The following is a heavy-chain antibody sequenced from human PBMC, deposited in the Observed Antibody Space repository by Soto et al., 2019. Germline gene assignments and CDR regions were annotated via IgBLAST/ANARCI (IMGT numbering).Heavy chain of an antibody. CDR3: ARARYDILTGDYYYYYMDV. CDR1: GGTFSSYT. D-gene: IGHD3-9*01. Sequence: QVQLVQSGAEVKKPGSSVKVSCKASGGTFSSYTISWVRQAPGQGLEWMGRIIPILGIANYAQKFQGRVTITADKSTSTAYMELSNLRSEDTAVYYCARARYDILTGDYYYYYMDVLGKGTTVTVSS. J-gene: IGHJ6*03. V-gene: IGHV1-69*02. CDR2: IIPILGIA.